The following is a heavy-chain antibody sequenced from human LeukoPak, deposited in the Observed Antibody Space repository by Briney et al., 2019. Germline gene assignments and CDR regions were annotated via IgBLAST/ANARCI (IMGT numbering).Heavy chain of an antibody. CDR3: ARGGWLRFEDY. V-gene: IGHV4-30-4*01. CDR2: IYYSGST. CDR1: GGSISSGDYY. D-gene: IGHD5-12*01. Sequence: SQTLSLTCTVSGGSISSGDYYWSWIRQPPGKGLEWIGYIYYSGSTYYNPSLKSRVTIPVDTSKNQFSLKLSSVTAADTAVYYCARGGWLRFEDYWGQGTLVTVSS. J-gene: IGHJ4*02.